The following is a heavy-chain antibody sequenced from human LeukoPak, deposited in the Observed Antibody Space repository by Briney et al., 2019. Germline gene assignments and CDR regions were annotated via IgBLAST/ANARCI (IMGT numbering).Heavy chain of an antibody. CDR3: AREKSKRWLQNAFDI. V-gene: IGHV4-34*01. J-gene: IGHJ3*02. Sequence: SETLSLTCTVSGGSISGYYWTWIRQPPGKGLEWIGEINHFGSTNYNPSLKSRVTISVDTSKNQFSLKLSSVTAADTAVYYCAREKSKRWLQNAFDICGQGTMVTVSS. D-gene: IGHD5-24*01. CDR2: INHFGST. CDR1: GGSISGYY.